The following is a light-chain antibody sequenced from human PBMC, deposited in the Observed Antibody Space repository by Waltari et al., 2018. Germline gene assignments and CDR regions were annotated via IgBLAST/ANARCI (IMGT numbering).Light chain of an antibody. CDR2: EVF. V-gene: IGLV2-23*02. Sequence: QSALTQPASVSGTPGQSITISCSGTTSDVGSYDLVSWYQQHPGEAPKLLICEVFKRPPDTSSRFSGAKSGSTASLTISGLQPEDEADYYCCSYAGRGTCVFGSGTKVTVL. CDR1: TSDVGSYDL. J-gene: IGLJ1*01. CDR3: CSYAGRGTCV.